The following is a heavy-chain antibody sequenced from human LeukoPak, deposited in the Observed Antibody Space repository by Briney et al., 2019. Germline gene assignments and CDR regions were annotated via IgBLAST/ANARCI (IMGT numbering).Heavy chain of an antibody. J-gene: IGHJ4*02. V-gene: IGHV3-48*03. CDR1: GFTFSSYE. CDR2: ISSSGSTI. Sequence: PGGSLRLSCAASGFTFSSYEMNWVRQAPGKGLEWVSYISSSGSTIYYADSVKGRFTISRDNAKNSLYLQMNSLRAEDTAVYYCATYGDYVSSDYWGQGTLVTVSS. CDR3: ATYGDYVSSDY. D-gene: IGHD4-17*01.